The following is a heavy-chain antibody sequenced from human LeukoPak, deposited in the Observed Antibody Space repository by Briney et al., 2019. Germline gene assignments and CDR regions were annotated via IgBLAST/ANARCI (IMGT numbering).Heavy chain of an antibody. CDR1: GFTFSSYS. CDR2: ISYDGSNK. CDR3: AKDPALWFGELLYAFDI. J-gene: IGHJ3*02. Sequence: PGGSLRLSCAASGFTFSSYSMHWVRQAPGKGLEWVAVISYDGSNKYYADSVKGRFTISRDNSKTTLYLQMNSLRAEDTAVYYCAKDPALWFGELLYAFDIWGQGTMVTVSS. D-gene: IGHD3-10*01. V-gene: IGHV3-30*18.